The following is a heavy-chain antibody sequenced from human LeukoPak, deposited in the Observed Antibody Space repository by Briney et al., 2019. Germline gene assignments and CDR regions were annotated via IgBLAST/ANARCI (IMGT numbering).Heavy chain of an antibody. CDR1: GYTFTGYY. J-gene: IGHJ4*02. CDR2: INPNSGGT. CDR3: AREEIVVPAASGDY. V-gene: IGHV1-2*02. D-gene: IGHD2-2*01. Sequence: ASVKVSCKASGYTFTGYYMHWVRQAPGQGLEWMAWINPNSGGTNYAQKFQGRVTMTRDTSISTAYMELSRLRSDDTAVYYCAREEIVVPAASGDYWGQGTLVTVSS.